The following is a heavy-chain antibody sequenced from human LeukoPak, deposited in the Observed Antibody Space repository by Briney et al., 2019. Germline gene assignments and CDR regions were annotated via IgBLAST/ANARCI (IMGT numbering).Heavy chain of an antibody. D-gene: IGHD4-17*01. Sequence: PGGSLRLSCAASGFTVSSNYTSWVRQAPGKGLEWVSIIYSGGSTYYADSVKGRFTISRDNSKNTLYLQMNSLRAEDTAVYYCATTVTRYYFDYWGQGTLVTVSS. CDR1: GFTVSSNY. J-gene: IGHJ4*02. V-gene: IGHV3-53*01. CDR3: ATTVTRYYFDY. CDR2: IYSGGST.